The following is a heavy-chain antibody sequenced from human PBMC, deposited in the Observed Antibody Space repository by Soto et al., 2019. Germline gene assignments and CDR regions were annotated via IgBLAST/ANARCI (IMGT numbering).Heavy chain of an antibody. Sequence: QVQLQQWGAGLLKPSETLSLTCAVYGGSFSGYYWSWIRQPPGKGLEWIGEINHSGSTNYNPSLKSRVTISVDTSKNQFSLKLSSVTAADTAVYYCARVLPSGSWYWNWYFDLWGRGTLVTVSS. D-gene: IGHD6-13*01. V-gene: IGHV4-34*01. J-gene: IGHJ2*01. CDR3: ARVLPSGSWYWNWYFDL. CDR1: GGSFSGYY. CDR2: INHSGST.